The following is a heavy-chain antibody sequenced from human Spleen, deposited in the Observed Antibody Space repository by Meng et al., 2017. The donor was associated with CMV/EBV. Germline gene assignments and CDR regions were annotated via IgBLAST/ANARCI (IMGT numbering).Heavy chain of an antibody. CDR2: IYSGGST. V-gene: IGHV3-53*01. Sequence: GESLKISCAASGFTIISNYMSWVRQAPGKGLEWVSVIYSGGSTYYADSVKGRFTISRDNSKNTLYLQMNSLRAEDTAVYYCAGRGGQLWGQGTLVTVSS. CDR1: GFTIISNY. J-gene: IGHJ4*02. CDR3: AGRGGQL. D-gene: IGHD1-1*01.